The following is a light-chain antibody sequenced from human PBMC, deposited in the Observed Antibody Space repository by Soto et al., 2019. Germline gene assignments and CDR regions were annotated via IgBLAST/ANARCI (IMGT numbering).Light chain of an antibody. Sequence: IQMTQSPSTLSASVGDRVTITCRASQSISSWLAWYQQKPGKAPKLLIYGAYTLQDGVPSRFSGSGSETEFTLTISSLQPEDFATYYCQQSFGAPRTFGQGTKVDIK. CDR1: QSISSW. V-gene: IGKV1-5*01. CDR3: QQSFGAPRT. CDR2: GAY. J-gene: IGKJ1*01.